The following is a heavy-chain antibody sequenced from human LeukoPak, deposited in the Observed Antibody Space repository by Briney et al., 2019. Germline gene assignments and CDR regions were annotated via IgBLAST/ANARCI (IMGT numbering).Heavy chain of an antibody. CDR3: ARGLGDIVVVPAGYDVDTAMVTDPDY. CDR2: INPSGGST. D-gene: IGHD2-2*01. J-gene: IGHJ4*02. V-gene: IGHV1-46*01. Sequence: GASVKVSCKASGYTFTSNYMHWVRQAPGQGLEWMGIINPSGGSTSYAQKFQGRVTMTRDTSISTAYMELSRLRSDDTAVYYCARGLGDIVVVPAGYDVDTAMVTDPDYWGQGTLVTVSS. CDR1: GYTFTSNY.